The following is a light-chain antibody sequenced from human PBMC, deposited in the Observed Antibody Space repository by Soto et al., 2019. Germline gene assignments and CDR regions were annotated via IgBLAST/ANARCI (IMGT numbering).Light chain of an antibody. J-gene: IGLJ1*01. CDR3: SSYTGSSTLLFV. CDR2: EVS. Sequence: ALTQPASVSGSPGQSITISCTGTSSDVGGYNYVSWYQQHPGKAPKLMIYEVSNRPSGVSNRFSGSKSGNTASLTISGLQAEDEADYYCSSYTGSSTLLFVFGTGTKVTVL. CDR1: SSDVGGYNY. V-gene: IGLV2-14*01.